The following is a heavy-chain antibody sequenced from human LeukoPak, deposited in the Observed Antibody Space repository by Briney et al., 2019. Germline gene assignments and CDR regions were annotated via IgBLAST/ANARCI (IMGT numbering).Heavy chain of an antibody. Sequence: SETLSLTCTVSGGSITGYYWNWIRQPPGKGLEWIGYIYYTGGTYYNPSLESRVTISVDTSKNQFSLKLSSVTAADTAVYYCARLGVRGVIIDYWGQGTLVTVSS. V-gene: IGHV4-59*08. D-gene: IGHD3-10*01. CDR1: GGSITGYY. CDR3: ARLGVRGVIIDY. J-gene: IGHJ4*02. CDR2: IYYTGGT.